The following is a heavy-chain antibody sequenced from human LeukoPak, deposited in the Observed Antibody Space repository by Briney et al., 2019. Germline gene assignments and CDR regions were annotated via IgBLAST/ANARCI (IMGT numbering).Heavy chain of an antibody. Sequence: PGGSLRLSCAASGFTFSSYGMHWVRQAPGKGLEWVAVIWYDGCNKYYADSVKGRFTISRDNSKNTLYLQMNSLRAEDTAVYYCARAGGSIAVAGHDAFDIWGQGTMVTVSS. D-gene: IGHD6-19*01. CDR2: IWYDGCNK. CDR3: ARAGGSIAVAGHDAFDI. J-gene: IGHJ3*02. V-gene: IGHV3-33*01. CDR1: GFTFSSYG.